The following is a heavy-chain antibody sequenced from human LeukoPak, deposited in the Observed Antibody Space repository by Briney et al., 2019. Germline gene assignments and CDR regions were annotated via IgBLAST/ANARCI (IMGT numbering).Heavy chain of an antibody. CDR1: GFTFSTSA. Sequence: PGGSLRLSCAASGFTFSTSAMSWVRQPPGKGLEWVSLISGSGINTYSADSVKGRFTISRDNSKNTLYLQMNSLRAEDTAVYYCAKGGRVVGATYFDYWGQGTLVTVSS. D-gene: IGHD1-26*01. CDR2: ISGSGINT. V-gene: IGHV3-23*01. J-gene: IGHJ4*02. CDR3: AKGGRVVGATYFDY.